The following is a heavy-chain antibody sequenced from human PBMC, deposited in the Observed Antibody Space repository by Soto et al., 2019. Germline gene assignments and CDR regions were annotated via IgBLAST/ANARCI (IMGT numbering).Heavy chain of an antibody. CDR3: AKDQMIVVVIPYDY. CDR1: GFTFSSYA. J-gene: IGHJ4*02. CDR2: ISGSGGST. Sequence: EVQLLESGGGLVQPGGSLRLSCAASGFTFSSYAMSWVRQAPGKGLEWVSAISGSGGSTYYADSVKGRFTISRDNSKNTLYLQMNSLRAEDTAVYDCAKDQMIVVVIPYDYWGQGTLVTVSS. D-gene: IGHD3-22*01. V-gene: IGHV3-23*01.